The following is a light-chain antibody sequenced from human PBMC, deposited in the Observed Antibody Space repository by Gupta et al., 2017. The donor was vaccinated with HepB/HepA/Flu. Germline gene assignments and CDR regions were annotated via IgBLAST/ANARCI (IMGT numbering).Light chain of an antibody. V-gene: IGKV1-39*01. CDR1: QPINTY. Sequence: DIQLTQSPSSVSSSLGERVTITCRASQPINTYLNWYLQKPGQAPKLLIYSSTALHSGVPSRFRGAGSGTQFTLTINNLQPEDFATYFCQQSYRVPYTFSQGTRL. J-gene: IGKJ2*01. CDR3: QQSYRVPYT. CDR2: SST.